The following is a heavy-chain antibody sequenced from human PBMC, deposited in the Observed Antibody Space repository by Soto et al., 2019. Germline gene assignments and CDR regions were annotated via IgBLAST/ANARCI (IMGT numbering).Heavy chain of an antibody. CDR1: GFTFSSYW. V-gene: IGHV3-74*01. J-gene: IGHJ4*02. CDR3: ARYGYTLPGFDY. Sequence: GGSLRLSCASSGFTFSSYWMHWVRQAPGKGLVWVSRINSDGSSTSYADSVKGRFTISRDNAKNTLYLQMNSLRAEDTAVYYCARYGYTLPGFDYWGQGALVTVSS. D-gene: IGHD3-16*01. CDR2: INSDGSST.